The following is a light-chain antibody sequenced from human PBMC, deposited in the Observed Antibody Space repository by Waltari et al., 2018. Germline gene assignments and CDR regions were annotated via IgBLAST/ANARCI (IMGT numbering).Light chain of an antibody. Sequence: EIVLTQSPGTASLSPGERVTLSCRASQGVGSSSLAWYQQKPGQAPRLVIYRASRRATCIPDRFSCSGSGTDCSLTISRLEPEDFAVYYCQQHGTLPATFGQGTKVEIK. CDR2: RAS. CDR3: QQHGTLPAT. CDR1: QGVGSSS. V-gene: IGKV3-20*01. J-gene: IGKJ1*01.